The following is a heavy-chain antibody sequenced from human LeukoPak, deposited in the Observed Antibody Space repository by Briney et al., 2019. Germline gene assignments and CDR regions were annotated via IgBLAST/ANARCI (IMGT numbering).Heavy chain of an antibody. D-gene: IGHD4-17*01. CDR1: GFTFSNFE. J-gene: IGHJ4*02. CDR2: ISSGGSAI. V-gene: IGHV3-48*03. Sequence: PGGSLRLSCAASGFTFSNFEMNWVRQAPGKGLEWVSYISSGGSAIYYADSVKGRFTISRDNAKNSLYLQMNSLRAEDTAVYYCARDFYGDYALFDYWGQGILVTVSS. CDR3: ARDFYGDYALFDY.